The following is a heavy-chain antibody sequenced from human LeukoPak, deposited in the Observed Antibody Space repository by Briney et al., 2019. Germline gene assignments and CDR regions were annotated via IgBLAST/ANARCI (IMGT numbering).Heavy chain of an antibody. CDR2: IASNTDGGTT. CDR1: HFTFTNRW. CDR3: TTRTTTTIY. V-gene: IGHV3-15*07. Sequence: GGSLRLSCAASHFTFTNRWMNWVRQAPGKGLEWVGRIASNTDGGTTDYAAPVKGKFTISRDDSKNALYLQMNSLKTEDTALYYCTTRTTTTIYWGQGTLVTVSS. J-gene: IGHJ4*02. D-gene: IGHD1-7*01.